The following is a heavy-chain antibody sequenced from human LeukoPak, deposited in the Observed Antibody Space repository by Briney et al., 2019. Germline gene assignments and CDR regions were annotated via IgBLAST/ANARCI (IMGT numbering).Heavy chain of an antibody. CDR1: GGTISSYY. J-gene: IGHJ4*02. CDR2: IYYSGST. V-gene: IGHV4-59*08. D-gene: IGHD6-13*01. CDR3: ASQYSSSWYPFDY. Sequence: PSETLSLTCTVSGGTISSYYWSWIRQPPGKGLEWIGYIYYSGSTNYNPSLKSRVTISVDTSKNQFSLRLSSVTAADTAVYYCASQYSSSWYPFDYWGQGTLVTVSS.